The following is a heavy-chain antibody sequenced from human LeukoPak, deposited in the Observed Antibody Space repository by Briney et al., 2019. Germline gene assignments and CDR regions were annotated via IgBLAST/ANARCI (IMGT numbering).Heavy chain of an antibody. Sequence: GASVKVSCKASRFTFTGYYMHWVRQAPGQGLEWMGWINPNTGDTDYAQKFQGRVTMTRDTSISTAYMELSRLRSDDTAVYYCARDRGNYGDYYFDYWGQGTLVTVSS. CDR1: RFTFTGYY. CDR3: ARDRGNYGDYYFDY. CDR2: INPNTGDT. D-gene: IGHD4-17*01. V-gene: IGHV1-2*02. J-gene: IGHJ4*02.